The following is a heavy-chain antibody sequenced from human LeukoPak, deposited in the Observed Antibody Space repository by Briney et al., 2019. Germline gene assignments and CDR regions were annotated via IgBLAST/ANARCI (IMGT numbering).Heavy chain of an antibody. CDR1: GGSFTDYF. CDR3: TRDRANGTQDY. CDR2: IYYSGRT. J-gene: IGHJ4*02. V-gene: IGHV4-39*07. D-gene: IGHD1-26*01. Sequence: SETLSLTCTVSGGSFTDYFWGWIRQPPGKGLEWIGSIYYSGRTFYNPSLKNRVSISLDTSKGQFSLNLDSVTAAGTAVYFCTRDRANGTQDYWGQGTLVTVS.